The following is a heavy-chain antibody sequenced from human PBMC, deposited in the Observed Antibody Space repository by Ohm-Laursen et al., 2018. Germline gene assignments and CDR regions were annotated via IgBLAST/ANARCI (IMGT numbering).Heavy chain of an antibody. CDR2: IDWNDDK. CDR1: GFSLSSRGMC. V-gene: IGHV2-70*12. Sequence: TQTLTLTCTFSGFSLSSRGMCVSWIRQPPGKALEWLGRIDWNDDKYYNTSLKTRLTISKDTSKNQVVLTMTNMDPVDTATYYCAHSRSEGSPSGMDVWGQGTTVTVSS. J-gene: IGHJ6*02. CDR3: AHSRSEGSPSGMDV.